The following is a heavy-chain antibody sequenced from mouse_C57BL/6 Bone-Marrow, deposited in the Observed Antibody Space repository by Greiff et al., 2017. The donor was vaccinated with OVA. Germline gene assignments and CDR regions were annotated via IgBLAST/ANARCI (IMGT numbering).Heavy chain of an antibody. CDR2: IWRGGST. V-gene: IGHV2-2*01. CDR3: ARNSSYDGYAWFAD. D-gene: IGHD2-2*01. CDR1: GFSLTSYG. Sequence: VQGVESGPGLVQPSQSLSITCTVSGFSLTSYGVHWVRQSPGKGLEWLGVIWRGGSTAYNAAFISSLSISTDNSKSQVFFKMNSLQADDTAIYYGARNSSYDGYAWFADWGKGTLVTVAA. J-gene: IGHJ3*01.